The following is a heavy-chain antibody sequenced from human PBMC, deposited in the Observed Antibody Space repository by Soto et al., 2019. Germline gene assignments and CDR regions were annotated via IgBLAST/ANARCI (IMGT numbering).Heavy chain of an antibody. CDR2: VNPRSGNT. J-gene: IGHJ5*02. CDR3: ARASMYIWNDH. V-gene: IGHV1-8*02. D-gene: IGHD1-20*01. Sequence: QVQLVQSGAEVKRPGASVKVSCEASGYTFTTYDINWVRQAAGQGLERMGCVNPRSGNTVYAQKFHGTVTMTRDTSISPAYMELSSLKSDDTAIYYCARASMYIWNDHWGQGTLVTVSS. CDR1: GYTFTTYD.